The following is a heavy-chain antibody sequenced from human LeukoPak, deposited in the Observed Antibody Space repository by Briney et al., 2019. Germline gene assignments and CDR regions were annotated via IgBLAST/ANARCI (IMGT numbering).Heavy chain of an antibody. D-gene: IGHD2-2*01. V-gene: IGHV3-15*01. CDR1: GFTFSNAW. J-gene: IGHJ4*02. CDR2: IKSKTDGGTT. CDR3: TSGPVVVPAAVDY. Sequence: KPGGSLRLSCAASGFTFSNAWMSWVRQAPGKGLEWVGRIKSKTDGGTTDYAAPVKGRFTISRDDSKNTLYLQMNSLKTEDTAVYYCTSGPVVVPAAVDYWGQGTLVTVSP.